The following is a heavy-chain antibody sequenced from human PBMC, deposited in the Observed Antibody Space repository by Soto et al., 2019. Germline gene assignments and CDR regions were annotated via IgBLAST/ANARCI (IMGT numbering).Heavy chain of an antibody. D-gene: IGHD3-10*01. Sequence: ASVKVSCKASGYTFTSYAMHWVRQAPGQRLEWMGWINAGNGNTKYSQKFQGRVTITRDTSASTAYMELSSLRSEDTAVYYCARDQILLDYYYYGMDVWGQGTTVTVSS. CDR2: INAGNGNT. CDR3: ARDQILLDYYYYGMDV. CDR1: GYTFTSYA. V-gene: IGHV1-3*01. J-gene: IGHJ6*02.